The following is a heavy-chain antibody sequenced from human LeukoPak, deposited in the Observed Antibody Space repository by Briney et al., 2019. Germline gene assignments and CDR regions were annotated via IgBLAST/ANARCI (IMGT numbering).Heavy chain of an antibody. J-gene: IGHJ4*02. CDR3: FFQAEDGILDFDY. D-gene: IGHD1-26*01. CDR2: IYTSCST. V-gene: IGHV4-4*07. Sequence: SETLTLTCTVSSGSISSYYWSWILQPAGKGLELIGRIYTSCSTNYNPSLKSLVTMSVDTSKRQFSLKLSSVTAADTAVYYFFFQAEDGILDFDYWGQGTLVTVSS. CDR1: SGSISSYY.